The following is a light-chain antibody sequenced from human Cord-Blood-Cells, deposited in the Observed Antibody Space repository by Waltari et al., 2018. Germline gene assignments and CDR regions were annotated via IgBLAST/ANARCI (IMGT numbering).Light chain of an antibody. CDR3: NSYTSSSTREV. CDR2: DLS. J-gene: IGLJ1*01. Sequence: QSALTQPASVSGSPGQSITLSCTGTSSDVGGYYYVPWYQQHPGKAPKLMIYDLSNRPSGVSNLFSGSKSDNTATLTISELQAENEADYYCNSYTSSSTREVFGTGTKVTVL. CDR1: SSDVGGYYY. V-gene: IGLV2-14*01.